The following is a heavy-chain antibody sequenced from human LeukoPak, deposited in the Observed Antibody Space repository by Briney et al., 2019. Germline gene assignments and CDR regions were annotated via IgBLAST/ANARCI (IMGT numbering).Heavy chain of an antibody. V-gene: IGHV3-21*01. J-gene: IGHJ6*03. CDR1: GFTFSSYS. D-gene: IGHD3-9*01. CDR2: ISSSSSYI. Sequence: GGSLRLSCAASGFTFSSYSMNWARQAPGKGLEWVSSISSSSSYIYYADSVKGRFTISRDNAKNSLYLQMNSLRAEDTAVYYCARANDNYYYYYMDVWGKGTTVTISS. CDR3: ARANDNYYYYYMDV.